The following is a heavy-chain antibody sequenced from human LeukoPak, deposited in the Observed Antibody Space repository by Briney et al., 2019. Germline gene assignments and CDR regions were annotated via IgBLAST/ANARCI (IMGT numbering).Heavy chain of an antibody. CDR1: GGSISSYY. Sequence: SETLSLTCTVSGGSISSYYWSWIRQPPGKGLEWIGYINNSGNTNYNPSLRSRVTISEDTSKNQLSLKLRSVTAADTAVYYCASDDLGVAIGDRWFDPWGQGILVTVSS. D-gene: IGHD3-3*01. CDR3: ASDDLGVAIGDRWFDP. V-gene: IGHV4-59*01. CDR2: INNSGNT. J-gene: IGHJ5*02.